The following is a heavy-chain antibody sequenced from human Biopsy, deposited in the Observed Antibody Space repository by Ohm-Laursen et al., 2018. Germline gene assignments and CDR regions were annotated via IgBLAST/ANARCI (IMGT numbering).Heavy chain of an antibody. CDR2: ISGIGDTT. Sequence: SLRLSCAASGFTFSDYYMSWIREAPGRGLEWVSHISGIGDTTYYADSMKGRFTISRDNSKNSLYLQMNSLRAEDTAVYYCARDLTRGSYFDSWGQGSLVTVSS. CDR3: ARDLTRGSYFDS. V-gene: IGHV3-11*01. J-gene: IGHJ4*02. CDR1: GFTFSDYY. D-gene: IGHD2-2*01.